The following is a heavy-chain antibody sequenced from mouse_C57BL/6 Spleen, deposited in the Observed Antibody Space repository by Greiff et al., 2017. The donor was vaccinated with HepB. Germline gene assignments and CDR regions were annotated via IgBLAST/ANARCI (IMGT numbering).Heavy chain of an antibody. CDR3: ARGRGWDY. J-gene: IGHJ2*01. Sequence: QVQLQQPGAELVRPGTSVKLSCKASGYTFTSYWMHWVKQRPGQGLEWIGVIDPSDSYTNYNQKFKGKATLTVDTSSSTAYMQLSSLTSEDSAVYYCARGRGWDYWGQGTTLTVSS. CDR2: IDPSDSYT. V-gene: IGHV1-59*01. CDR1: GYTFTSYW. D-gene: IGHD3-3*01.